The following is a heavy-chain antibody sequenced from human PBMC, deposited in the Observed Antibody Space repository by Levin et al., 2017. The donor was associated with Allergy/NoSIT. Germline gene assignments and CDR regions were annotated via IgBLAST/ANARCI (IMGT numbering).Heavy chain of an antibody. Sequence: ASVKVSCVASTFTFSRYWMHWVRQAPGKGLVWISLIKNDGITTLYADSVSGRFTISRDNAKNTVYLQMNSLRIEDTAVYYCATGGAYFYDSWGPGTLVTVSS. CDR3: ATGGAYFYDS. V-gene: IGHV3-74*01. D-gene: IGHD2-21*01. CDR2: IKNDGITT. J-gene: IGHJ4*02. CDR1: TFTFSRYW.